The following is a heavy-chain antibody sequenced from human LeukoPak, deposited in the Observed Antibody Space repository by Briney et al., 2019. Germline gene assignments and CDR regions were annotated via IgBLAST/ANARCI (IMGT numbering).Heavy chain of an antibody. CDR2: ISGSGSGGST. CDR1: GFTFSSSA. J-gene: IGHJ4*02. V-gene: IGHV3-23*01. Sequence: PGGSLRLSCAASGFTFSSSAMSWVRQAPGKGLEWVSNISGSGSGGSTYYADSVKGRFTISRDNSKNTLYLQMNSLRAEDTAVYYCAKPRRIVGTNSFDYWGQGTLVTVSS. D-gene: IGHD1-26*01. CDR3: AKPRRIVGTNSFDY.